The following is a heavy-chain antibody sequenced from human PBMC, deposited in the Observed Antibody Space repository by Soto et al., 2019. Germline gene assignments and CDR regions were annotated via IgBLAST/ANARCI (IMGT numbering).Heavy chain of an antibody. D-gene: IGHD1-26*01. CDR3: ARDYPGGSYYDY. Sequence: EVQVVESGGGLVQPGGSLRLSCADSGFTFSSYWMSWVRQAPGKGLEWEARINQDGSEKYYVDSVKGRFTISRDNAKNSLYLQMNSLRAEDTAVYYCARDYPGGSYYDYWGQGTLVTVSS. CDR2: INQDGSEK. CDR1: GFTFSSYW. V-gene: IGHV3-7*03. J-gene: IGHJ4*02.